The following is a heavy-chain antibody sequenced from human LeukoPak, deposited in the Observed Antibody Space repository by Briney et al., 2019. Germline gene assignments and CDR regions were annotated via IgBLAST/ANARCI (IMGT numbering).Heavy chain of an antibody. Sequence: GGSLSLSCAASGFTFSGHWMSWVRQAPAKGLEWVAHMNGDGSQIYYMDFVKGRFTISRDNAKKSLYLQMNGLRAEDTAVYYCVAWGNSGNSWGQGTMVIVSS. D-gene: IGHD1-26*01. V-gene: IGHV3-7*01. J-gene: IGHJ3*01. CDR3: VAWGNSGNS. CDR2: MNGDGSQI. CDR1: GFTFSGHW.